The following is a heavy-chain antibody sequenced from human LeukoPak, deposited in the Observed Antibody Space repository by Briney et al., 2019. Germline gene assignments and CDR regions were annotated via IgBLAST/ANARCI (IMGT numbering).Heavy chain of an antibody. Sequence: PSETLSLTCTVSGGSIDNYYWSWNRQPAGKGLEWIGHIYTSGSINYNPSLKSRVTMSVDTSKNQFSLKLSSVTAADTAVYYCARGVVVSPAQSLYAFDIWGQGTMVTVSS. CDR1: GGSIDNYY. V-gene: IGHV4-4*07. J-gene: IGHJ3*02. CDR2: IYTSGSI. D-gene: IGHD2-2*01. CDR3: ARGVVVSPAQSLYAFDI.